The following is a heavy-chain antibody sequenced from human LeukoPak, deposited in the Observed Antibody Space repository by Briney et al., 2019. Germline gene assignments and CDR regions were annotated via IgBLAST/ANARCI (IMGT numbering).Heavy chain of an antibody. Sequence: ASVKVSCKASGYTFTVHYIHWVRQAPGQGPEWMGWINPNSGDANYPQKFQGRVTITADESTSTAYMELSSLRSEDTAVYYCARVKVGATTNDWYFDLW. V-gene: IGHV1-2*02. J-gene: IGHJ2*01. CDR1: GYTFTVHY. CDR3: ARVKVGATTNDWYFDL. D-gene: IGHD1-26*01. CDR2: INPNSGDA.